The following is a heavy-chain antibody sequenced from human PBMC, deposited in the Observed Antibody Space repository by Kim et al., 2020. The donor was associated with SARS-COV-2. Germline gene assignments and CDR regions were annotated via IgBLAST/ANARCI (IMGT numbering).Heavy chain of an antibody. J-gene: IGHJ4*02. V-gene: IGHV3-33*01. CDR1: GFTFSSYG. CDR3: ARDRAARNFDH. D-gene: IGHD5-18*01. Sequence: WGSLRLSCVASGFTFSSYGMHWVRQAPGKGLEWVAVIWYDGSIIKYTDSVAGRFAIARDNYKNTLYLQINTLRAEDTAMYYCARDRAARNFDHWGQGILVTVSS. CDR2: IWYDGSII.